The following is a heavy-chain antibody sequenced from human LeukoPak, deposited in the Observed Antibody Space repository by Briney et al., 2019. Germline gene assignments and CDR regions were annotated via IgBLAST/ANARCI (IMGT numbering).Heavy chain of an antibody. V-gene: IGHV3-48*03. CDR3: ARVPISSASYFDY. CDR2: ISGSDSTI. D-gene: IGHD3-16*01. CDR1: GFTFSSYE. J-gene: IGHJ4*02. Sequence: GGSLRLSCAASGFTFSSYEMNWVRQAPGKGLEWVSYISGSDSTIFYADSVKGRFTISRDNAKKSLYLQMNSLKAEDTAVYYCARVPISSASYFDYWGQGTLVTVSS.